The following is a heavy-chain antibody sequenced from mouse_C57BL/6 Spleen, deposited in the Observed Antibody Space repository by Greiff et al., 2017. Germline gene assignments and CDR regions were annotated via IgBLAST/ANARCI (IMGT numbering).Heavy chain of an antibody. Sequence: VKLQESGPELVKPGASVKISCKASGYSFTSYYIHWVKQRPGQGLEWIGWIYPGSGNTKYNEKFKGKATLTADTSSSTAYMQLSSLTSEDSAVYYCARWARFDDYDYAMDYWGQGTSVTVSS. CDR1: GYSFTSYY. D-gene: IGHD2-4*01. J-gene: IGHJ4*01. CDR3: ARWARFDDYDYAMDY. V-gene: IGHV1-66*01. CDR2: IYPGSGNT.